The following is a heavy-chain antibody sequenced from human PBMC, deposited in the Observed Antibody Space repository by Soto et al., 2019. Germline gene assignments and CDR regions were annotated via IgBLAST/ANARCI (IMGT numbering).Heavy chain of an antibody. CDR3: ASGLRSGSMIRHDAFDI. V-gene: IGHV5-51*01. J-gene: IGHJ3*02. CDR1: GYSFTSYW. Sequence: GESLKISCKGSGYSFTSYWIGWVRQMPGKGLEWMGIIYPGDSDTRYSPSFQGQVTISAAKSISTAYLQWSSLKASDTAMYYCASGLRSGSMIRHDAFDIWGQGTMVTVSS. D-gene: IGHD3-22*01. CDR2: IYPGDSDT.